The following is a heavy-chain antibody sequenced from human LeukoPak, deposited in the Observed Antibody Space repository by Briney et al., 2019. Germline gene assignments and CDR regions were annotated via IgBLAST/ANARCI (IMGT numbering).Heavy chain of an antibody. CDR1: GFTFSTYW. D-gene: IGHD3-10*01. CDR2: INPDGSTT. CDR3: VRKFAAGD. J-gene: IGHJ4*02. Sequence: GGCLRLSCAASGFTFSTYWMYWIRQDPGKGLVWVSRINPDGSTTNYADSVEGRFTMSRDNAKNTLYLQMNSLRVEDTAVYYCVRKFAAGDWGQGTLVTVSS. V-gene: IGHV3-74*01.